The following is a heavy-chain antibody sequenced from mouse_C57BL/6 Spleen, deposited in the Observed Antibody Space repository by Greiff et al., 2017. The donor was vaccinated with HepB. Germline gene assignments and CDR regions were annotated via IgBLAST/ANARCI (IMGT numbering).Heavy chain of an antibody. D-gene: IGHD1-1*01. Sequence: VQLQQSGGGLVQPKGSLKLSCAASGFTFNTYAMHWVRQAPGKGLEWVARIRSKSSNYATYYADSVKDRFTISRDDSQSMLYLQMNNLKTEDTAMYYCVREGYYGSGWYFDVWGTGTTVTVSS. V-gene: IGHV10-3*01. J-gene: IGHJ1*03. CDR2: IRSKSSNYAT. CDR1: GFTFNTYA. CDR3: VREGYYGSGWYFDV.